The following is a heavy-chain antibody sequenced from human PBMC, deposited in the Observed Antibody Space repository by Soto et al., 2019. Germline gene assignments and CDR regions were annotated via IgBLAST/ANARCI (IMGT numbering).Heavy chain of an antibody. CDR2: IWYDGSNK. V-gene: IGHV3-33*01. J-gene: IGHJ4*02. D-gene: IGHD3-22*01. CDR1: GFTFSSYG. CDR3: ARGGRITMIVGGY. Sequence: QVQLVESGGGVVQPGRSLRLSCAASGFTFSSYGMHWVRQAPGKGLEWVAVIWYDGSNKYYADSVKGRFTISRDNSKNTLYLQMNSLRAEDTAVYYCARGGRITMIVGGYWGQGTLVTVSS.